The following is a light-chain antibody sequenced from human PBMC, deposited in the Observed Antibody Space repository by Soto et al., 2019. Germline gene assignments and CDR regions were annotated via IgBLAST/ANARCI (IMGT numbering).Light chain of an antibody. CDR3: QQRSNWPPIT. CDR1: ENISRY. J-gene: IGKJ5*01. V-gene: IGKV3-11*01. Sequence: EIVLTQSPATLCLPLGERASLSCRVSENISRYLAWYQHKPGQAPRLLIYDASNRATGIPGRFSGSGSGTDFTLTISSLEPEDFAVYYCQQRSNWPPITFGQGTRLEI. CDR2: DAS.